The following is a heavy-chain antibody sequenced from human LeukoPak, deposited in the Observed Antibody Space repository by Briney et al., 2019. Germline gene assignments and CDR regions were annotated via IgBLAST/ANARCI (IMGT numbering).Heavy chain of an antibody. V-gene: IGHV4-34*01. D-gene: IGHD5-12*01. J-gene: IGHJ4*02. CDR2: INHSGST. Sequence: SETLSLTCAVYGGSFSGYYWSWIRQPPGKGLEWIGEINHSGSTNYNPSLKSRVTISVDTSKNQFSLKLSSVTAADTAVYYCASPRGYSGYALDYWGQGTLVTVSS. CDR3: ASPRGYSGYALDY. CDR1: GGSFSGYY.